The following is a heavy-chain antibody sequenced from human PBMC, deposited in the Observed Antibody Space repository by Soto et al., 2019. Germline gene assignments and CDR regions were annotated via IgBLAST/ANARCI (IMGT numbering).Heavy chain of an antibody. J-gene: IGHJ6*01. Sequence: SETLSLTCSFSGDSVTSHYLTWIRQSPEKGLEWIGYMHYTGFSHYNPSLKSRVTISVDTSKNQFSLKLSSVTAADTAVYYCARNCQLDYYYYGMDVWGQGTTVTVSS. V-gene: IGHV4-59*02. CDR2: MHYTGFS. CDR1: GDSVTSHY. CDR3: ARNCQLDYYYYGMDV. D-gene: IGHD1-1*01.